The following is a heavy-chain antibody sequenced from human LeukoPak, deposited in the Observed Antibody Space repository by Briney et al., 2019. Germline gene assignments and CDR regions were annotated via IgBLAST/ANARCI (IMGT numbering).Heavy chain of an antibody. CDR2: INTNTGNP. CDR1: GYTLTSYA. V-gene: IGHV7-4-1*02. J-gene: IGHJ6*02. Sequence: ASVKVSCKASGYTLTSYAMNWVRQAPGQGLEWMGWINTNTGNPTYAQGFTGRFVFSLDTSVSTAYLQISSLKAEDTAVYYCARGEGYCSSTSCRRPVSYGMDVWGQGTTVTVSS. D-gene: IGHD2-2*01. CDR3: ARGEGYCSSTSCRRPVSYGMDV.